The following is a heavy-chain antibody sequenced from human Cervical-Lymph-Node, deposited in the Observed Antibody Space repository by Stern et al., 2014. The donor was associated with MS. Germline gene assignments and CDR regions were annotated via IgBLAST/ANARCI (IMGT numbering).Heavy chain of an antibody. J-gene: IGHJ6*02. CDR1: GGTFNNYA. Sequence: HVQLVQSGAEVKKPGSSVNVSCRASGGTFNNYAISWVRQAPGHGLEFLAGIIPITGKVNYPQKVQGRVTITADDSTSTDYMALSSLRYKDTAMYYCARMEYQSNYYYYKGMDVWGQGTTVTVSS. V-gene: IGHV1-69*01. CDR3: ARMEYQSNYYYYKGMDV. CDR2: IIPITGKV. D-gene: IGHD3-3*01.